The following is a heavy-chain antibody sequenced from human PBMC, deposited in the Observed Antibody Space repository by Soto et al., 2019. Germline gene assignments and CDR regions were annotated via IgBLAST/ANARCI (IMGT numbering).Heavy chain of an antibody. CDR2: INDSGNI. V-gene: IGHV4-34*02. Sequence: QVQLQQWGAGLLKPSETLSLTCGVYGSSFRGYQWAWIRQTPGKGLEWIGEINDSGNINYNPSLQSRVTILVDTSKQEISLRLSSVTAAATAVYYCARGLILWFGELSRRGGYYYYRDVWGKGTTVIVSS. J-gene: IGHJ6*03. CDR3: ARGLILWFGELSRRGGYYYYRDV. D-gene: IGHD3-10*01. CDR1: GSSFRGYQ.